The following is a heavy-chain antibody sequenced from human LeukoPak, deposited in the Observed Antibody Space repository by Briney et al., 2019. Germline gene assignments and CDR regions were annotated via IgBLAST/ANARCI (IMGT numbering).Heavy chain of an antibody. CDR3: ARLRVLRFLEWYPRYYFDY. V-gene: IGHV4-34*01. D-gene: IGHD3-3*01. CDR2: INHSGST. CDR1: GGSFSGHY. Sequence: SETLSLTCAAYGGSFSGHYWSWIRQPPGKGLEWIGEINHSGSTNYNPSLKSRVTISVDTSKNQFSLKLSSVTAADTAVYYCARLRVLRFLEWYPRYYFDYWGQGTLVTVSS. J-gene: IGHJ4*02.